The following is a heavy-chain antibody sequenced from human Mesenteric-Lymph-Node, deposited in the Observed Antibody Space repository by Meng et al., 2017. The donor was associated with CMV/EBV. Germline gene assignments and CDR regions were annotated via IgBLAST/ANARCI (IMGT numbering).Heavy chain of an antibody. CDR2: VNHSGST. CDR1: GSFSGHV. CDR3: ARGLSMRTGWSGYTYFDS. Sequence: GSFSGHVWTWIRQPPGKGLEWIWEVNHSGSTNYNPSLKSRVTILVDTSKNQFTLKLTSVTAADTAIYYCARGLSMRTGWSGYTYFDSWGRGTLVTVSS. D-gene: IGHD3-3*01. J-gene: IGHJ4*02. V-gene: IGHV4-34*01.